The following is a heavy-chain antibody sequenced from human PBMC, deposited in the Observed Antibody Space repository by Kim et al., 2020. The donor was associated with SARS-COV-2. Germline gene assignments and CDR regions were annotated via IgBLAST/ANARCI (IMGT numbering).Heavy chain of an antibody. J-gene: IGHJ5*02. V-gene: IGHV4-59*08. CDR1: GGSISSYY. D-gene: IGHD2-2*01. Sequence: SETLSLTCTVSGGSISSYYWSWIRQPPGKGLEWIGYIYYSGSTNYNPSLKSRVTISVDTSKNQFSLKLSSVTAADTAVYYCARGSRVVVPAAIDTWGQGT. CDR3: ARGSRVVVPAAIDT. CDR2: IYYSGST.